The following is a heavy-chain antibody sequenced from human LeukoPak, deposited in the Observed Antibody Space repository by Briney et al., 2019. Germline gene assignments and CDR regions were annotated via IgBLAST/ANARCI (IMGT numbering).Heavy chain of an antibody. CDR1: GGSISSYY. J-gene: IGHJ4*02. Sequence: ETLSLTCTVSGGSISSYYWSWIRQPAGKGLEWVSTISGDDEGTFYADSVKGRFTISRDNSKNTVYLQMNSLRAEDTAIYYCAKDRSGSRHWGQGTLVTVSS. CDR3: AKDRSGSRH. D-gene: IGHD3-10*01. V-gene: IGHV3-23*01. CDR2: ISGDDEGT.